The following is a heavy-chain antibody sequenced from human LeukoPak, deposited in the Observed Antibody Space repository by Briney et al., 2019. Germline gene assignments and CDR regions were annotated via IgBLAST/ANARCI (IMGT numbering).Heavy chain of an antibody. CDR1: GGSISSSSYY. D-gene: IGHD5-24*01. Sequence: SETLSLTCTASGGSISSSSYYWGWLRQPPGKGLEWAGSIYYSGSTYYNPSLKSRVTISVDTSKNQFSLKLSSVTAADTAVYYCASGRDGYLPSYWGQGTLVTVSS. CDR2: IYYSGST. CDR3: ASGRDGYLPSY. V-gene: IGHV4-39*07. J-gene: IGHJ4*02.